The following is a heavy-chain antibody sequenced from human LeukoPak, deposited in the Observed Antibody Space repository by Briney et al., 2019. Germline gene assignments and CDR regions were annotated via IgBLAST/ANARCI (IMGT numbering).Heavy chain of an antibody. J-gene: IGHJ3*02. CDR1: GGSISSSGYY. Sequence: PSETLSLTCTVSGGSISSSGYYWGWIRQPPGKGLEWIASIYYSGSTYYNPSLKSRVTISVDTSKNQFSLKLNSVTAADTAVYYCATPYSGGYHGLDIWGQGTMVTVSS. V-gene: IGHV4-39*01. D-gene: IGHD1-26*01. CDR3: ATPYSGGYHGLDI. CDR2: IYYSGST.